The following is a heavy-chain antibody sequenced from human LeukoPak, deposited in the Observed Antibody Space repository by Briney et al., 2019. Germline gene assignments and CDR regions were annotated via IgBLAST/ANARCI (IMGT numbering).Heavy chain of an antibody. D-gene: IGHD3-10*01. J-gene: IGHJ4*02. CDR1: GGSISTYY. Sequence: VMPSDSLSLTCIVSGGSISTYYWRWIRQPPGKGLEWIGYIYYSGSANYNPSLKSRVTISVDTSKNQFSLKLSSVTAADTAVYYCARSYGSGNYFDYWGQGTLVTVSS. V-gene: IGHV4-59*07. CDR3: ARSYGSGNYFDY. CDR2: IYYSGSA.